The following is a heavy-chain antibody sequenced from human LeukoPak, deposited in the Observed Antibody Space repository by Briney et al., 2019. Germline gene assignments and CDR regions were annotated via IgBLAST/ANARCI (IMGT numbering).Heavy chain of an antibody. Sequence: SETLSLTCTVSGGSISSGGYYWSWLRQLPGKGLEWIGFLYYSGGAYYNASLKSRLTMSVGTSKNPFSLKLTSVTAADTAVYYCARFRGYNTAWFDPWGQGTLVTVSS. V-gene: IGHV4-31*03. CDR1: GGSISSGGYY. CDR3: ARFRGYNTAWFDP. J-gene: IGHJ5*02. CDR2: LYYSGGA. D-gene: IGHD5-12*01.